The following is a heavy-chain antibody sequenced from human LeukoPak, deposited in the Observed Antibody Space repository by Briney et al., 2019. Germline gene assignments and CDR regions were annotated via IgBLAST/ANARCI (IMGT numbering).Heavy chain of an antibody. CDR2: IAYDGSRK. CDR1: GFTFSGYG. Sequence: GKSLRLSCAGSGFTFSGYGMRWVRQAPGKGLEWVTGIAYDGSRKHYADSVKGRFTISRDNSRNTMDLQMNSLRVEDTAVYHCTRYDSSRFDPWGQGTLVIVSS. V-gene: IGHV3-30*03. CDR3: TRYDSSRFDP. J-gene: IGHJ5*02. D-gene: IGHD3-3*01.